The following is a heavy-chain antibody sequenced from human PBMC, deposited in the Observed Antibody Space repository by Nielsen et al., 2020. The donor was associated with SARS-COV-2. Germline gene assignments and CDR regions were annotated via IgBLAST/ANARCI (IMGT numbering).Heavy chain of an antibody. CDR2: IYSGGST. V-gene: IGHV3-53*01. J-gene: IGHJ4*02. Sequence: GESLKISCAASGFTVSGNYMSWVRQAPGKGLEWVSVIYSGGSTYYADSVKGRFTISRDNAKNSLYLQMNSLRAEDTAVYYCARVRVTGPRAPFDYWGQGTLVTVSS. D-gene: IGHD7-27*01. CDR3: ARVRVTGPRAPFDY. CDR1: GFTVSGNY.